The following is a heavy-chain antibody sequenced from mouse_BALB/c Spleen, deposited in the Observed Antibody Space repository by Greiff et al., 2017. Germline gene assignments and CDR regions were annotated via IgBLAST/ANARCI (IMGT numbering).Heavy chain of an antibody. D-gene: IGHD1-1*01. CDR2: ISYDGSN. J-gene: IGHJ3*01. V-gene: IGHV3-6*02. CDR1: GYSITSGYY. Sequence: EVQVVESGPGLVKPSQSLSLTCSVTGYSITSGYYWNWIRQFPGNKLEWMGYISYDGSNNYNPSLKNRISITRDTSKNQFFLKLNSVTTEDTATYYCAILRDYYGSSYDGAWFAYWGQGTLVTVSA. CDR3: AILRDYYGSSYDGAWFAY.